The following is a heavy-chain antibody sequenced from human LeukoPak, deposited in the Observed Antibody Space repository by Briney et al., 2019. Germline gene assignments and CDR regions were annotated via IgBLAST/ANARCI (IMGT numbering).Heavy chain of an antibody. V-gene: IGHV4-39*07. D-gene: IGHD6-13*01. J-gene: IGHJ4*02. CDR1: GGSISSSNYY. CDR3: ASRPADSTWYGVFDY. CDR2: IYYRGNA. Sequence: SETLSLTCTVSGGSISSSNYYWAWIRQPPGQGLEWIGSIYYRGNAYYNPSLKSRVTISVDTSKNQFSLRLSSVTAADTAIYYCASRPADSTWYGVFDYWSQGTLVTVSS.